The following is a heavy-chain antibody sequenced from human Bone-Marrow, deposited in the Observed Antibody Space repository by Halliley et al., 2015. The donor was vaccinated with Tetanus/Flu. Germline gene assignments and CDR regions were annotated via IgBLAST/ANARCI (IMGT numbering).Heavy chain of an antibody. CDR2: IYPSDSDT. CDR3: ARQEGMVRNYYGMDV. V-gene: IGHV5-51*01. D-gene: IGHD2-21*01. Sequence: IIYPSDSDTRNRPSFQGQVPISVDKSTSTAFLQWSSLRASDTAIYYCARQEGMVRNYYGMDVWGQGTTVTVSS. J-gene: IGHJ6*02.